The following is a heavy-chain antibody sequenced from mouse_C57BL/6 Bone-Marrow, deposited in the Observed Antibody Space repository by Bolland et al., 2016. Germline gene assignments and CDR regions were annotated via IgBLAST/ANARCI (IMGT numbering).Heavy chain of an antibody. D-gene: IGHD1-1*01. V-gene: IGHV14-4*01. Sequence: IDPENGDTEYASKFQGKATITADTSSNTAYLQLSSLTSEDTAVYYCYDYGPGFAYWGQGTLV. CDR3: YDYGPGFAY. CDR2: IDPENGDT. J-gene: IGHJ3*01.